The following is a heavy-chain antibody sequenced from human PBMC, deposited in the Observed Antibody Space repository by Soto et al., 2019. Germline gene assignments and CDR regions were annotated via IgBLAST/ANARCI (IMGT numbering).Heavy chain of an antibody. CDR3: ARQGSWPYYYYGLDF. CDR2: ISTYNGDT. CDR1: GYTFTTSG. V-gene: IGHV1-18*01. J-gene: IGHJ6*02. D-gene: IGHD1-26*01. Sequence: QVQLVQSGPEVRKPGASVKVSCEASGYTFTTSGISWVRQVPVQGIEWMGWISTYNGDTNSAQNFQGRVLMTADTSTGTAYMELMILKSDDTAVYYCARQGSWPYYYYGLDFWGQVTIVTVSS.